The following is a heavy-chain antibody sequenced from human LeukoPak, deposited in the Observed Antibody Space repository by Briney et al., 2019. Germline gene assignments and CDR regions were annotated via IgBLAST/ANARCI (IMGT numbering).Heavy chain of an antibody. CDR2: IYHSGST. D-gene: IGHD2-2*01. V-gene: IGHV4-38-2*02. CDR3: ARAGSSYYPLFDY. CDR1: GYSISSGYY. J-gene: IGHJ4*02. Sequence: SETLSLTCTVSGYSISSGYYWGWIRQPPGKGLEWIGSIYHSGSTYYNPSLKSRVTISVDTSKNQFSLKLSSVTAADTAVYYCARAGSSYYPLFDYWGQGTLVTVSS.